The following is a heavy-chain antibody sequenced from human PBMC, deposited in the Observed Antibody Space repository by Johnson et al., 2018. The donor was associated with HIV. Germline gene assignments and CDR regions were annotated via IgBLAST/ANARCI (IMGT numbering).Heavy chain of an antibody. V-gene: IGHV3-23*04. CDR1: GFTFSSYA. D-gene: IGHD1-26*01. CDR2: LGGSGGTT. J-gene: IGHJ3*02. Sequence: VQLVESGGGLLQPGGSLILSCAASGFTFSSYAMSWVRQAPGKGLEWASTLGGSGGTTYYADSAKGRFTVSRDNSKNTLFLQMTSLRAEDTAVYYCAKYGGHGTYFSAFEIWGQGTKVTVSS. CDR3: AKYGGHGTYFSAFEI.